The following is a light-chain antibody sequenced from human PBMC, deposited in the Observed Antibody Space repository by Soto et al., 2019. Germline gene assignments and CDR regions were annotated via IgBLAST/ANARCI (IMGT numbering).Light chain of an antibody. CDR3: QQYNSYRT. CDR2: DAS. J-gene: IGKJ1*01. CDR1: QSISSY. V-gene: IGKV1-5*01. Sequence: DIQMTQSPSSLSASVGDRVTISCRASQSISSYLNWYQQKPGKAPKLLIYDASSLESGIPSRFSGSGSGTEFTLTISSLQPDDFATYYCQQYNSYRTVGQGTKVDIK.